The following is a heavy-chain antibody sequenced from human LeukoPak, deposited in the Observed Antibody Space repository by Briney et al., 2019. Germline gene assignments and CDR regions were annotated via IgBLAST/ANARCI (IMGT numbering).Heavy chain of an antibody. CDR3: ARGTVIEILYY. J-gene: IGHJ4*02. D-gene: IGHD3-16*02. CDR1: GFTVSSNY. Sequence: PGGSLRLSCAASGFTVSSNYISWVRQAPGKWLEWVSVIYSGGSTYYADYVKGRFTISRDNSKNTLYLQMNSLRAEDTAVYYWARGTVIEILYYWGKGALVTVSS. CDR2: IYSGGST. V-gene: IGHV3-53*01.